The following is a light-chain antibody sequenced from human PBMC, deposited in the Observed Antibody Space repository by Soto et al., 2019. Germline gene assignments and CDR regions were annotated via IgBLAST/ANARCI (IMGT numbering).Light chain of an antibody. CDR3: QQYYTYPWT. CDR2: AAS. CDR1: QGVSNY. V-gene: IGKV1-8*01. Sequence: AIRMTQSPSSLSASTGDGVTITCRASQGVSNYLAWYQQKPGQAPKVLIHAASTLQGGVPSRFSGSGSGTDFTLTISGLQSDDFVTYYCQQYYTYPWTFGQGTKVDIK. J-gene: IGKJ1*01.